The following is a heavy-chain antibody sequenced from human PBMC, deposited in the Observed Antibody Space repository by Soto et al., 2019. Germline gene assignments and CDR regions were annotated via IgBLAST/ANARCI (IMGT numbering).Heavy chain of an antibody. CDR1: NDSINSGDYY. CDR3: ARFVGDYDSSGYFDY. CDR2: IDFTGTT. J-gene: IGHJ4*02. V-gene: IGHV4-30-4*01. D-gene: IGHD3-22*01. Sequence: QVQLQESGPGLVKPSQTLSLTCTVSNDSINSGDYYWSWIRQPPGKGLQWIGYIDFTGTTSYNPSLKSRFAVSVDTSKNQSSLRLTSVTAADTAFYYCARFVGDYDSSGYFDYWGQGTLVTVSS.